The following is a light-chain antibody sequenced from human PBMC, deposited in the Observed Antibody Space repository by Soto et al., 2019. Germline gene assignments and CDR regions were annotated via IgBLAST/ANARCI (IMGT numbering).Light chain of an antibody. CDR1: QSITNR. CDR3: QHYGGMWT. CDR2: DAS. J-gene: IGKJ1*01. Sequence: DIQMTQSPSTLSASVGDRVTITCRASQSITNRLAWYQQKPGKAPKVLIYDASNLEYGVPSRFSGSGFGTEFILTISXLQPDDFATYCCQHYGGMWTFGQGTKVDIK. V-gene: IGKV1-5*01.